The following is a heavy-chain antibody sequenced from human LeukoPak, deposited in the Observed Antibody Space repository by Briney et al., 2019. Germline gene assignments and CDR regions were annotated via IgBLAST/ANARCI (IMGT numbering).Heavy chain of an antibody. J-gene: IGHJ4*02. CDR3: ARYVSALDY. Sequence: GGSLRLSCAASGFTFSRNWMSWVRQAPGKGLEWVATIRHDGSEANYVDSVKGRFTSSRDNANNLLFLQMNSLRADDTAVYYCARYVSALDYWGQGTLVIVSS. V-gene: IGHV3-7*05. CDR2: IRHDGSEA. D-gene: IGHD3-10*02. CDR1: GFTFSRNW.